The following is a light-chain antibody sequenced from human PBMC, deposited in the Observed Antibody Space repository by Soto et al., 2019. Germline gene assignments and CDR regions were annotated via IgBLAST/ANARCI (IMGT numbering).Light chain of an antibody. CDR3: QKHDNAPLT. CDR1: QGIGNY. V-gene: IGKV1-27*01. J-gene: IGKJ4*01. CDR2: TSS. Sequence: DIQMTQSPSSLSASVGDRVTITCRASQGIGNYLAWYQQKPGKVPKPLIYTSSTLQSGVPSRFSGSGSGTDFTLTISSLQPEDVATYYCQKHDNAPLTFGGGTKVDIK.